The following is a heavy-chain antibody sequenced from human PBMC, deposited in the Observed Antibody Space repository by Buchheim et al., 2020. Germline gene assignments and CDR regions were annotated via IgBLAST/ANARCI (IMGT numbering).Heavy chain of an antibody. CDR2: IYHSGST. CDR3: ASSKSFGEDPTTNVMDV. Sequence: QLQLQESGSGLVKPSQTLSLTCAVSGGSISSGGYSWSWIRQPPGKGLEWIGYIYHSGSTYYNPSLKSRVTISVDRSKNQFSLKLSSVNAADTAVYYCASSKSFGEDPTTNVMDVWGQGTT. V-gene: IGHV4-30-2*01. CDR1: GGSISSGGYS. J-gene: IGHJ6*02. D-gene: IGHD3-10*01.